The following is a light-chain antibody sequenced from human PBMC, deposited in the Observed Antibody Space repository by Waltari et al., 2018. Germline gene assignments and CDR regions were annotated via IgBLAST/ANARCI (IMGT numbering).Light chain of an antibody. CDR3: SSYTSSGTSSNTRV. Sequence: QSALTQPASVSGSPGQSITISCSGTSSEVGGYNYVSWYQHHTGKAPKLVIYDVSSRPSGVSHRYSGSKSGNTASLTISGLQGEDEADYYCSSYTSSGTSSNTRVFGTGTTVTVL. CDR2: DVS. J-gene: IGLJ1*01. CDR1: SSEVGGYNY. V-gene: IGLV2-14*03.